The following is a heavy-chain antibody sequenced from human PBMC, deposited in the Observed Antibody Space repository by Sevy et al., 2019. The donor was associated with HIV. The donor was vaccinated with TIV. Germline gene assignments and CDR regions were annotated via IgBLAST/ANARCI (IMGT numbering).Heavy chain of an antibody. CDR1: GFTFSSYW. CDR3: ARHSYYDFWSGYLADV. D-gene: IGHD3-3*01. Sequence: GGSLRLSCAASGFTFSSYWMSWVRQAPGKGLEWVANIKQDGSEKYYVDSVKGRFTISRDNAKNSLYLQMNSLRAEDTAVYYRARHSYYDFWSGYLADVWGQGTTVTVSS. CDR2: IKQDGSEK. J-gene: IGHJ6*02. V-gene: IGHV3-7*01.